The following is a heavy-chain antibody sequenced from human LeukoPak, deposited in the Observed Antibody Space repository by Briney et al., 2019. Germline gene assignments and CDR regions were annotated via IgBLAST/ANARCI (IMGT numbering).Heavy chain of an antibody. CDR3: ARRGYSSGFYYFDY. Sequence: SETLSLTCTVSGGSISSYYWSWIRQPPGKGLEWIGYIYYSGSTNYNPSLKSRVTISVDTSKNQFSLKPNSVTAADTAVYYCARRGYSSGFYYFDYWGQGTLVTVSS. J-gene: IGHJ4*02. D-gene: IGHD6-19*01. V-gene: IGHV4-59*08. CDR1: GGSISSYY. CDR2: IYYSGST.